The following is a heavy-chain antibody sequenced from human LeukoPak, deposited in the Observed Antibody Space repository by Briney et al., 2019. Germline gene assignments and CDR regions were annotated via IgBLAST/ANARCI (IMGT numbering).Heavy chain of an antibody. CDR2: ISYDGSNK. CDR3: ARGPVTRFEI. D-gene: IGHD4-17*01. CDR1: GFTLSSYG. V-gene: IGHV3-30*03. Sequence: GGSLRLSCAASGFTLSSYGMHWVRQAPGKGLEWVAVISYDGSNKYYADSVKGRFTISRDNSKNTLYLQMNSLRAEDTAVYYCARGPVTRFEIWGQGTMVTVSS. J-gene: IGHJ3*02.